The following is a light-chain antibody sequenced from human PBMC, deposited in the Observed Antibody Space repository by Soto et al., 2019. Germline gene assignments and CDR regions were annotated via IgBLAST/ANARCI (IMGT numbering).Light chain of an antibody. CDR2: EVS. CDR3: SSYAGSNNVV. V-gene: IGLV2-8*01. Sequence: QSVLAQPPSASGSPGQSVTISCTGTSSDVCGYNYVSGYQQHPGKAPKLMIYEVSKRPSGVPDRFSGSKSGNTASLTVSGLQAEDEADYYCSSYAGSNNVVFGGGTQLTVL. CDR1: SSDVCGYNY. J-gene: IGLJ2*01.